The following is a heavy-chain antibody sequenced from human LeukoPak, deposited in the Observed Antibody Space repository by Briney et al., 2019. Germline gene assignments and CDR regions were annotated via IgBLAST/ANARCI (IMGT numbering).Heavy chain of an antibody. J-gene: IGHJ4*02. CDR2: IRADGVTT. CDR1: GFTFTHHG. V-gene: IGHV3-23*01. D-gene: IGHD3-10*01. CDR3: ARDQGHYYGSGSYYYFDY. Sequence: GGSLRLSCAASGFTFTHHGMNWVRQAPGKGLVWVSGIRADGVTTYYADSVKGRFTISRDNSKNSLYLQMNSLRAEDTAVYYCARDQGHYYGSGSYYYFDYWGQGTLVTVSS.